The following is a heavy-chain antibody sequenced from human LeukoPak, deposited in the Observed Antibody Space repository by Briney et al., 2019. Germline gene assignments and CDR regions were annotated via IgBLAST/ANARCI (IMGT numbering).Heavy chain of an antibody. CDR1: GFTFSSSG. Sequence: PGRCLRLSCAASGFTFSSSGMRWVRQAPGKGLEWVAVIRYDESNKYYADSVRGRFSISRDNSKNTLYLQMNSLRAEDTAVYYCGSDVGRTSLLRGVDSWGQGTLVTVSS. CDR2: IRYDESNK. V-gene: IGHV3-33*01. J-gene: IGHJ4*02. CDR3: GSDVGRTSLLRGVDS. D-gene: IGHD1-26*01.